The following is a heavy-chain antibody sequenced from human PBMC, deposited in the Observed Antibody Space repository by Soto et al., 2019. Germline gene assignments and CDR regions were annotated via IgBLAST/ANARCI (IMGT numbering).Heavy chain of an antibody. Sequence: QVHLVQSGVEVKTPGASVKVSCQASGYTFFTYDISWVRQAPGQGLEWMGWISTYSGDTKYAQKFQGRVTMTTDTSTTTAYLELSGLRSDDTAVYYCARHQGPTTSENWFDPWGQGTLVTVSS. CDR3: ARHQGPTTSENWFDP. CDR2: ISTYSGDT. D-gene: IGHD5-12*01. V-gene: IGHV1-18*01. J-gene: IGHJ5*02. CDR1: GYTFFTYD.